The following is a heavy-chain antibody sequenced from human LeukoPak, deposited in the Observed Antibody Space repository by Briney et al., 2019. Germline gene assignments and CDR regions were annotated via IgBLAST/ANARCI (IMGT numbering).Heavy chain of an antibody. CDR1: GGSISSGGYY. V-gene: IGHV4-31*03. J-gene: IGHJ5*02. Sequence: SKTLSLTCTVSGGSISSGGYYWSWIRQHPGKGLEWIGDIYYSGNTYYNPSLKSRVTISVDTSKNQFSLKLSSVTAADTAVYYCARDIPKSHYYDSSGSGFDPWGQGTLVTVSS. D-gene: IGHD3-22*01. CDR2: IYYSGNT. CDR3: ARDIPKSHYYDSSGSGFDP.